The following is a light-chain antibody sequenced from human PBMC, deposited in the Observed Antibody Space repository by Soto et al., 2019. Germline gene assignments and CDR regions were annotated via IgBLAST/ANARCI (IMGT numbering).Light chain of an antibody. Sequence: DIQITQSPSSLSASVGHRFTITGRASQSISNYSNWHQQKPGTPPQLLIYAASSFQSGVPSRFSGSGSGTDFPLTISSLQPEDFATYYRQQSYSSLTFGQGTRLEIK. J-gene: IGKJ5*01. CDR2: AAS. V-gene: IGKV1-39*01. CDR3: QQSYSSLT. CDR1: QSISNY.